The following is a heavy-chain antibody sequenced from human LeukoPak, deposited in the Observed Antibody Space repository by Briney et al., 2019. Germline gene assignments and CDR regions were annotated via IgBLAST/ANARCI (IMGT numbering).Heavy chain of an antibody. V-gene: IGHV1-69*13. CDR1: GGTFSSCA. J-gene: IGHJ5*02. CDR3: AREEDCSSTSCYQNWFDP. D-gene: IGHD2-2*01. CDR2: IIPIFGTA. Sequence: SVKVSCKASGGTFSSCAISWVRQAPGQGLEWMGGIIPIFGTANYAQKFQGRVTITADESTSTAYMELSSLRSEDTAVYYCAREEDCSSTSCYQNWFDPWGQGTLVTVSS.